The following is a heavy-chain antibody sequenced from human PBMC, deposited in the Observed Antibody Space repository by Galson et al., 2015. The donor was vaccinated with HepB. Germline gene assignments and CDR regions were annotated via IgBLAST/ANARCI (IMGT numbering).Heavy chain of an antibody. J-gene: IGHJ5*02. CDR1: GFTFSSYS. CDR3: ARDLGYSSGWT. CDR2: ISSSSSTI. D-gene: IGHD6-19*01. Sequence: SLRLSCAASGFTFSSYSMNWVRQAPGKGLEWVSYISSSSSTIYYADSVKGRFTISRDNAKNSLYLQMNSLRAEDTAVYYCARDLGYSSGWTWGQGTLVTVSS. V-gene: IGHV3-48*04.